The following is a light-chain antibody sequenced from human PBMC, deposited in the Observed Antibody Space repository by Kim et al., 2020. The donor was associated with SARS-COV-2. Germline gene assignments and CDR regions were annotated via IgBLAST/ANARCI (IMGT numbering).Light chain of an antibody. V-gene: IGKV1-5*01. J-gene: IGKJ1*01. CDR1: QSVSSL. CDR2: NAS. CDR3: QQYYSYWT. Sequence: AASVGGRVTITCRASQSVSSLLAWYQQEPGKSPKLLICNASSLKNGVPSRFRGSGSGTEFTLTISSLQPDDFATYYCQQYYSYWTFGRGTKVDIK.